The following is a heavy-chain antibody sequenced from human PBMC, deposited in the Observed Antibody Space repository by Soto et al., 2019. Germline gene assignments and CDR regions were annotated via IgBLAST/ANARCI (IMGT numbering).Heavy chain of an antibody. CDR3: ARTYSSSYSRYPVYYGMDV. CDR1: GDSISSYF. Sequence: PSETLSLTCTVSGDSISSYFWSWIRQPPGKGLEWIGCVYHSGSTNYSPSLKRRVSISVDTSKNQFSLRLTSVTAADTAVYYCARTYSSSYSRYPVYYGMDVWVQGSTVP. J-gene: IGHJ6*02. CDR2: VYHSGST. V-gene: IGHV4-59*01. D-gene: IGHD3-22*01.